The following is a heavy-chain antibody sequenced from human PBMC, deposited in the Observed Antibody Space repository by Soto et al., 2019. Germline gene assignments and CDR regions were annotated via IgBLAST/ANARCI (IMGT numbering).Heavy chain of an antibody. CDR2: IYWNDDK. CDR1: GFSLRTTGVG. V-gene: IGHV2-5*01. D-gene: IGHD3-16*01. Sequence: QITLKESGPTLVEPTQTLTLTCTYSGFSLRTTGVGVGWIRQPPGKALEWLGIIYWNDDKRYSPSLKNRFTLTSDISKSQVVLTMTNMDPAVTATYYCAHTWGLPFDYWGQGTLVIVSS. J-gene: IGHJ4*02. CDR3: AHTWGLPFDY.